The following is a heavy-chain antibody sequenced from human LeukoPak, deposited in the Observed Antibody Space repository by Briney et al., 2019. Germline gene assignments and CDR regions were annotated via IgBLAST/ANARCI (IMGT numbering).Heavy chain of an antibody. CDR2: ISYDGSDK. Sequence: TGGSLRLSCAASGFTFSSYAMHRVRQAPGKGLEWVAVISYDGSDKYYADSVKGRFTISRDNSKNTLYLQMNSLRAEDTAVYYCARPPKTIAVAAYFDYWGRGTLVTVSS. CDR1: GFTFSSYA. J-gene: IGHJ4*02. V-gene: IGHV3-30*04. CDR3: ARPPKTIAVAAYFDY. D-gene: IGHD6-19*01.